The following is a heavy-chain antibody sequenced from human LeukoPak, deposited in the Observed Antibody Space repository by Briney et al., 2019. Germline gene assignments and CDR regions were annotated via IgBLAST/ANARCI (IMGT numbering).Heavy chain of an antibody. CDR3: AASAPRDY. J-gene: IGHJ4*02. Sequence: PGGSLRLSCAASGFTFSTYSMNWVRQAPGKGLEWVSSISTSSTYIYYADSVKGRFTISRDNAKNSLYLQMNSLRAEDTAVYYCAASAPRDYWGQGTLATVSS. CDR1: GFTFSTYS. V-gene: IGHV3-21*01. CDR2: ISTSSTYI.